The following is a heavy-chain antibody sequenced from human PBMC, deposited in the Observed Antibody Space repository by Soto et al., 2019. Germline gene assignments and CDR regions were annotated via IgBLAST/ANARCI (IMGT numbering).Heavy chain of an antibody. J-gene: IGHJ4*02. V-gene: IGHV3-23*01. CDR3: ATGGGSPYCSGGSCYVY. Sequence: EVQLLESGGGLVQPGGSLRLSCEASGFAFSSYAMNWVRQAPGKGLEWVSFISGSGATTHYADSVKGRFTISRDNSKNTVYFPMDNLRTEDTAIYFCATGGGSPYCSGGSCYVYWGPGTLGTVSS. CDR1: GFAFSSYA. CDR2: ISGSGATT. D-gene: IGHD2-15*01.